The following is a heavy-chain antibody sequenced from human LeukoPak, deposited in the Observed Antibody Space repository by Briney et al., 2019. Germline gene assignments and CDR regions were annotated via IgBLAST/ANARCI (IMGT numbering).Heavy chain of an antibody. CDR3: ARGSGGYYDSGRRYYYGMDV. CDR1: GFTFSIYW. Sequence: GGSLRLSCTASGFTFSIYWMHWVRQAPGKGLVWVSRINSDGSNTIYADSVKDRFTMSRDNAKNTLYLQMNSLRAEDTAVYYCARGSGGYYDSGRRYYYGMDVWGQGTTVTASS. J-gene: IGHJ6*02. CDR2: INSDGSNT. V-gene: IGHV3-74*01. D-gene: IGHD3-22*01.